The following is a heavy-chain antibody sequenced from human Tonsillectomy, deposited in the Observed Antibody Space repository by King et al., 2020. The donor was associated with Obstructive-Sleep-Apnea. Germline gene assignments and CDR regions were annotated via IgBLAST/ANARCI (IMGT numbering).Heavy chain of an antibody. J-gene: IGHJ6*02. CDR2: ISWNSGSI. Sequence: VQLVESGGGLVQPGRSLRLSCAAAGFTFDDYAMHWVRQAPGKGLEGVSGISWNSGSIGYADSVKGRFTISRDNAKNSLYLQMNSLRPEDTACVYCAKDGLPAANYYYDGMDVWGQGTTVTVSS. D-gene: IGHD2-2*01. CDR1: GFTFDDYA. CDR3: AKDGLPAANYYYDGMDV. V-gene: IGHV3-9*01.